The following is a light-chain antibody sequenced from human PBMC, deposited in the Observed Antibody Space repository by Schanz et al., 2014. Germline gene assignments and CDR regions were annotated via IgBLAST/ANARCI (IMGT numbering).Light chain of an antibody. CDR3: QKYNSAPRT. J-gene: IGKJ1*01. Sequence: DIQMTQSPSSLSASVGDRVTITCRASQSISSYLNWYQHKPGNAPKLLIYAASTLQSGVPSRFSGSGSGTDFTLTISSLQPEDVATYYCQKYNSAPRTFGQGTKVEIK. CDR1: QSISSY. CDR2: AAS. V-gene: IGKV1-27*01.